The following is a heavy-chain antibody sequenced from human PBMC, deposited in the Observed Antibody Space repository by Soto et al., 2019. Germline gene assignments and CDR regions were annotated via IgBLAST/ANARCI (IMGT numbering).Heavy chain of an antibody. CDR1: GFTFSNAW. V-gene: IGHV3-15*01. Sequence: GGSLRLSCAASGFTFSNAWMSWVRQAPGKGLEWVGRIKSKTDGGTTDYAAPAKGRFTISRDDSKNTLYLQMNSLKTEDTAVYYCTTGGYCSSTSCYAVSYYYYMDVWGKGTTVTVSS. J-gene: IGHJ6*03. D-gene: IGHD2-2*01. CDR2: IKSKTDGGTT. CDR3: TTGGYCSSTSCYAVSYYYYMDV.